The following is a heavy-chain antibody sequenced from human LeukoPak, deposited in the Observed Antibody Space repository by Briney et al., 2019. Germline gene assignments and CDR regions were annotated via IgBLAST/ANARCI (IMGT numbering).Heavy chain of an antibody. D-gene: IGHD6-6*01. V-gene: IGHV3-30*02. CDR2: IRYDGSNK. CDR3: AKDGSIAARPVGY. Sequence: GGSLRLSCAASGFTYSSYSMNWVRQAPGKGLEWMAFIRYDGSNKYYADSVKGRFTISRDNSKNTLYLQMNSLRAEDTAVYYCAKDGSIAARPVGYWGQGTLVTVSS. J-gene: IGHJ4*02. CDR1: GFTYSSYS.